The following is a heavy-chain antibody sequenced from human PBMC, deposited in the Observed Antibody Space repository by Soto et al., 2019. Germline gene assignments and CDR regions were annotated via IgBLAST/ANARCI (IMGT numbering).Heavy chain of an antibody. CDR3: AGQLGYCSSTSCYGGDWFDP. CDR2: ISSSGSTI. J-gene: IGHJ5*02. D-gene: IGHD2-2*01. V-gene: IGHV3-11*01. Sequence: GGSLRLSCAASGFTFSDYYMSWIRQAPGKGLEWVSYISSSGSTIYYADSVKGRFTISRDNAKNSLYLQMNSLRAEDTAVYYCAGQLGYCSSTSCYGGDWFDPWGQGTLVTVSS. CDR1: GFTFSDYY.